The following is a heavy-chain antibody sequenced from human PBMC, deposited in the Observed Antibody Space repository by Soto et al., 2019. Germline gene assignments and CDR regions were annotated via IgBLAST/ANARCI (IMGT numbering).Heavy chain of an antibody. J-gene: IGHJ5*02. CDR3: ARGQHKRVLRFLEWHEPDWLDP. D-gene: IGHD3-3*01. CDR2: INPNSGGT. Sequence: GASVKVSCKASGYTFTGYYMHWVRQAPGQGLEWMGWINPNSGGTNYAQKFQGWVTMTRDTSISTAYMELSRLRSDDTAVYYCARGQHKRVLRFLEWHEPDWLDPWGQGTLVTVSS. V-gene: IGHV1-2*04. CDR1: GYTFTGYY.